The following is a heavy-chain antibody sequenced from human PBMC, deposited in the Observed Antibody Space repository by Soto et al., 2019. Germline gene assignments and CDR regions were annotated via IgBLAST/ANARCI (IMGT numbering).Heavy chain of an antibody. Sequence: XVSLRLSCAASGFTFSSYWMSWVRQAPGKGLEWVANIKQDGSEKYYVDSVKGRFTISRDNAKNSLYLQMNSLRAEDTAVYYCARDLRSGCSGGSCYPNWFDPWGQGTLVTVSS. J-gene: IGHJ5*02. CDR3: ARDLRSGCSGGSCYPNWFDP. D-gene: IGHD2-15*01. CDR1: GFTFSSYW. V-gene: IGHV3-7*01. CDR2: IKQDGSEK.